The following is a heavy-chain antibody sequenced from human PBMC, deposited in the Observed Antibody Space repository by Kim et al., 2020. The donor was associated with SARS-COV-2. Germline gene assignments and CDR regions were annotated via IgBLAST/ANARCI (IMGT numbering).Heavy chain of an antibody. CDR2: RDSSGST. Sequence: SEILSHTCNFAGGSLRRTGYYGSGIHNHPLKVLPWIGYRDSSGSTYYNPALKSRVTISVDPSKNQFSLKLSSVTAADTAVYYCARARITMIVVVDAFDIWGQGTMVTVSS. CDR3: ARARITMIVVVDAFDI. V-gene: IGHV4-31*03. D-gene: IGHD3-22*01. CDR1: GGSLRRTGYY. J-gene: IGHJ3*02.